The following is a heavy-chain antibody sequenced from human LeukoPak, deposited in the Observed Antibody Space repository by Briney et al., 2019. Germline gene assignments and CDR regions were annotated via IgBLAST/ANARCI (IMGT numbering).Heavy chain of an antibody. J-gene: IGHJ6*03. CDR1: DGPVRSHY. V-gene: IGHV4-59*02. Sequence: PSETLSLTCTVSDGPVRSHYWTWIRQSPLKGLEWIGDISNSGSTKYNPSLKSRVTISIDTSKSQFSLRPTSVTAADTAVYYCGRDALVGYFSYYYIDVWGKGTTVTVSS. CDR2: ISNSGST. CDR3: GRDALVGYFSYYYIDV. D-gene: IGHD2-15*01.